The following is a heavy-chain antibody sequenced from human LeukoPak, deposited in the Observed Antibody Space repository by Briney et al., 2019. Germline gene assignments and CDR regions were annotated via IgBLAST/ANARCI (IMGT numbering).Heavy chain of an antibody. Sequence: GESLRLSCAASRFTFSNHAMSWVRQAPGKGLEWVSVISGGGGSTNYADSVKGRFTISRDNSKNTLYLHMNSLRAEDTAVYYCAKGRYSSSSQADYWGQGTLVTVSS. J-gene: IGHJ4*02. CDR1: RFTFSNHA. CDR2: ISGGGGST. V-gene: IGHV3-23*01. D-gene: IGHD6-6*01. CDR3: AKGRYSSSSQADY.